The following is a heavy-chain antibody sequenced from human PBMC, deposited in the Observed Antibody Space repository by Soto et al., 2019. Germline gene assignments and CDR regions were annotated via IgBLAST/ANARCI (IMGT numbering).Heavy chain of an antibody. J-gene: IGHJ6*02. V-gene: IGHV3-23*01. D-gene: IGHD3-10*01. CDR2: ISVSGANT. CDR3: AKDGKMRTNVWFPAGYGMDV. CDR1: GFTFSRYA. Sequence: GSLRLSGLASGFTFSRYAMNWVRQAPWRGLHWISGISVSGANTSYVESVRGRFIVYRDNTKNTLYMQMNNLRAEDTALYYCAKDGKMRTNVWFPAGYGMDVWGQGTTVTVS.